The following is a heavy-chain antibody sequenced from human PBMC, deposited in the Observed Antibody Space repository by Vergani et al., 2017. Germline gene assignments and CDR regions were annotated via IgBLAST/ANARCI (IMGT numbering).Heavy chain of an antibody. CDR1: GFTFSSYS. Sequence: EVQLVESGGGLVQPGGSLRLSCAASGFTFSSYSMNWVRQAPGKGLEWVSYISSSSSTIYYADSVKGRFTISRDNAKNSLYLQMNSLRAEDTAVYYCARDRGSSDWYRKNSEFDYWGQGTLVTVSS. J-gene: IGHJ4*02. CDR3: ARDRGSSDWYRKNSEFDY. D-gene: IGHD6-19*01. V-gene: IGHV3-48*01. CDR2: ISSSSSTI.